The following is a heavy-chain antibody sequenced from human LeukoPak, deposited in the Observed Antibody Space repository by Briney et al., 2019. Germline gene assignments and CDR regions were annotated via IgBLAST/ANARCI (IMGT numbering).Heavy chain of an antibody. CDR3: ARDDGSSWYPYFDY. V-gene: IGHV3-74*01. Sequence: GGSLRLSCAASGFTFSSYGMHWVRQAPGKGLVWVSRIDSDGSSTRYADSVKGRFTISRDNAKNTLYLQMNSLRAEDTAVYYCARDDGSSWYPYFDYWGLGTLVTVSS. CDR1: GFTFSSYG. CDR2: IDSDGSST. J-gene: IGHJ4*02. D-gene: IGHD6-13*01.